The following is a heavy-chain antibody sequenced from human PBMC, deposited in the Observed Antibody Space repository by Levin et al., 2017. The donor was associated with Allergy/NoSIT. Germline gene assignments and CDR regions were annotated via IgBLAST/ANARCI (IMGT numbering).Heavy chain of an antibody. CDR1: GFTFSSSA. CDR3: AKKGTYYGEYDY. J-gene: IGHJ4*02. CDR2: ISANGGTT. Sequence: GESLKISCAASGFTFSSSAMSWVRQAPGKGLEWVSTISANGGTTNYADSVKGRFTISRDGFENTVYLQMNGLSADDTAVYYCAKKGTYYGEYDYWGQGTLVTVSS. D-gene: IGHD2-21*01. V-gene: IGHV3-23*01.